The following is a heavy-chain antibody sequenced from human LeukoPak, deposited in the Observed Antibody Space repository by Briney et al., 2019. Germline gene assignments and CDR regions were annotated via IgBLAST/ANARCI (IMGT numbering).Heavy chain of an antibody. J-gene: IGHJ5*02. D-gene: IGHD3-10*01. Sequence: SETLSLTCTVSGGSISSYYWSWIRQPPGKGLEWIGYIYHSGSTNYNPSLKSRVTISVDTSKNQFSLKLSSVTAADTAVYYCARGNFAGSYYNWFDPWGQGTLVTVSS. V-gene: IGHV4-59*01. CDR3: ARGNFAGSYYNWFDP. CDR1: GGSISSYY. CDR2: IYHSGST.